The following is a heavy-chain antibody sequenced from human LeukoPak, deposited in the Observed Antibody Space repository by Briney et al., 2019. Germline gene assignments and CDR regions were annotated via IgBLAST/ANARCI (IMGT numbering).Heavy chain of an antibody. Sequence: PGGSLRLSCAGSGITLSSYNMNWVRQAPGRGLEWVSSMSSSSRYIYYADSVKGRFTISRDNSKNTLYLQMNSLRAEDTAVYYCAKIKRSGSYFDAFDIWGQGTMVTVSS. D-gene: IGHD1-26*01. J-gene: IGHJ3*02. CDR2: MSSSSRYI. V-gene: IGHV3-21*01. CDR3: AKIKRSGSYFDAFDI. CDR1: GITLSSYN.